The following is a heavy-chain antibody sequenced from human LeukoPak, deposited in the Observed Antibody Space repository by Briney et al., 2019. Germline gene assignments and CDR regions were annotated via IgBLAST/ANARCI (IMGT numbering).Heavy chain of an antibody. Sequence: GGSLRLSCAASGFTFSSYAMHWVRQAPGKGPEWVAVISYDGSNKYYADSVKGRFTISRDNSKNTLYLQMNSLRAEDTAVYYCARTYYDSSGYAFDIWGQGTMVTVSS. V-gene: IGHV3-30-3*01. CDR3: ARTYYDSSGYAFDI. CDR1: GFTFSSYA. J-gene: IGHJ3*02. D-gene: IGHD3-22*01. CDR2: ISYDGSNK.